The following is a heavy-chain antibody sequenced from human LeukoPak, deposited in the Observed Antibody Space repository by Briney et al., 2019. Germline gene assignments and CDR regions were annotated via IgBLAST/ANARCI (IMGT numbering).Heavy chain of an antibody. Sequence: PGGSLRLSCAASGFTFNNAWMNWVRQTPGKGLEWVGRIKSKNVGGTTDYAAPVKGRFTISRDDSKNTLYLQMNSLKTEDTAVYYCTTSWSDYDFWSGSVVFYYYGMDVWGQGTTVTVSS. V-gene: IGHV3-15*01. CDR3: TTSWSDYDFWSGSVVFYYYGMDV. D-gene: IGHD3-3*01. CDR2: IKSKNVGGTT. J-gene: IGHJ6*02. CDR1: GFTFNNAW.